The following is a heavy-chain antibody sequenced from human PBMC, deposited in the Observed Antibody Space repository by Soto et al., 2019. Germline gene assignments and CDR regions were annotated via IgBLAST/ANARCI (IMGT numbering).Heavy chain of an antibody. V-gene: IGHV2-5*02. J-gene: IGHJ4*02. CDR1: GFSLTTSGVG. CDR3: AHRVLRTVFGLVTTTAIYFDF. D-gene: IGHD3-3*01. CDR2: IYWEDDK. Sequence: QITLNESGPTQVKPRQTLTLTCTFSGFSLTTSGVGVGWIRQSPGKAPEWLALIYWEDDKRYSPSLKSRLTITKDTSKNQVVLTMADLDPADTATYYCAHRVLRTVFGLVTTTAIYFDFWGQGPPVAVSS.